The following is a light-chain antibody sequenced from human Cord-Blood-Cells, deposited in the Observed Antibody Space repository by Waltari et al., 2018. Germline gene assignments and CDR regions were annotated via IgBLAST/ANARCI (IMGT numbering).Light chain of an antibody. Sequence: DIQMTQSPTSLSASVGDSVTITCRASQSIISYLNCYQQKPGKAPKLLIYAASSLQSGVPSRFSGSGSGTDFTLTISSLQPEDFATYYCQQSYSTPYSFGQGTKLEIK. J-gene: IGKJ2*03. CDR1: QSIISY. V-gene: IGKV1-39*01. CDR2: AAS. CDR3: QQSYSTPYS.